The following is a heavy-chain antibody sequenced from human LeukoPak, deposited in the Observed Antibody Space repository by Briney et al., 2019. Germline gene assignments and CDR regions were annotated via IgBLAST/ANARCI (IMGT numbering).Heavy chain of an antibody. CDR3: ARVSLRWQQPYPLYYYYYMDV. D-gene: IGHD6-13*01. V-gene: IGHV4-59*12. J-gene: IGHJ6*03. CDR1: GGSFSGYY. Sequence: SETLSLTCAVYGGSFSGYYWSWIRQSPGKGLESLGYIYYTGSTNYNPSLKSRVTISVDTSKNQFSLKLSSVTAADTAVYYCARVSLRWQQPYPLYYYYYMDVWGKGTTVTVSS. CDR2: IYYTGST.